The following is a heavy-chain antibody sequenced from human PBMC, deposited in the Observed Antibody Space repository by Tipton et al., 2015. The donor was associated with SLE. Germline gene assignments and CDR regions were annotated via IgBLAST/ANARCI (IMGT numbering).Heavy chain of an antibody. CDR1: GYTFIHKG. CDR2: ISVYNGYT. J-gene: IGHJ4*02. CDR3: ARVVVGAFDY. Sequence: LVQSGAEVKVSCKASGYTFIHKGISWVRQAPGQGLEFMGWISVYNGYTNYAQKFQGRVTLTTDTSTSTAYMELRSLRSDDTAVYYCARVVVGAFDYWGQGTLVTVSS. V-gene: IGHV1-18*01. D-gene: IGHD2-15*01.